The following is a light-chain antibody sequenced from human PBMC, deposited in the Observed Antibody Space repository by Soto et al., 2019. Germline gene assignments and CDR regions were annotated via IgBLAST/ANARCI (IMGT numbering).Light chain of an antibody. Sequence: EIVLTQSPATLSLSPGERATLSCRASQSVSSYLAWYQQKPGQAPRLLIYDASNRATGIPARFSGSGSGTDFTLTISSLEPEDFAVYYCQRRSNWPITFGQGTRLEIK. CDR2: DAS. V-gene: IGKV3-11*01. CDR1: QSVSSY. J-gene: IGKJ5*01. CDR3: QRRSNWPIT.